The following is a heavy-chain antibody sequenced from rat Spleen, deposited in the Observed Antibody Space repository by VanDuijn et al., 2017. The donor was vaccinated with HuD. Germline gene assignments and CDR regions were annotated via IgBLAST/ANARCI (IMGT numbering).Heavy chain of an antibody. V-gene: IGHV5-25*01. CDR3: STSGSFTDYYFAGGFDY. D-gene: IGHD1-6*01. J-gene: IGHJ2*01. Sequence: EVQLVESGGGLVQPGRSMKLSCAASGFTFSNYYMAWVRQAPTKGLEWVAYISTGGGNTYYRDSVKGRFTVSRDNAKSTLYLQMDRLRSEDTATYYCSTSGSFTDYYFAGGFDYWGQGVMVTVSS. CDR1: GFTFSNYY. CDR2: ISTGGGNT.